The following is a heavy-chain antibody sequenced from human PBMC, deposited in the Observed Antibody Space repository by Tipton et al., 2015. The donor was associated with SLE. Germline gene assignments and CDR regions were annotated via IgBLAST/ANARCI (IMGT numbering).Heavy chain of an antibody. V-gene: IGHV4-59*11. CDR3: ARDGQWLVFDY. J-gene: IGHJ4*02. CDR1: GGSISSHY. Sequence: LRLSCTVSGGSISSHYWSWIRQPPGKGLEWIGEINDSGSTNYNPSLKSRVTISVDTSKNQFSLKLSSVTAADTAVYYCARDGQWLVFDYWGQGTLVIVSS. CDR2: INDSGST. D-gene: IGHD6-19*01.